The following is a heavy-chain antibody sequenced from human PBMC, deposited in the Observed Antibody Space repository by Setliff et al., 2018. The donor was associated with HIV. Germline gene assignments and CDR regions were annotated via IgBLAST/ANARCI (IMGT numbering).Heavy chain of an antibody. CDR1: GGSISSPGYY. J-gene: IGHJ4*02. V-gene: IGHV4-31*03. CDR3: ARFDHASIDY. Sequence: PSETLSLTCTVSGGSISSPGYYWNWIRQHPGKGLEWIGYIYYSGATYYNPSLKSRVTLSIDTSKNQFSLNLSSVTAADTAVYYCARFDHASIDYWGQGTLVTVSS. D-gene: IGHD2-2*01. CDR2: IYYSGAT.